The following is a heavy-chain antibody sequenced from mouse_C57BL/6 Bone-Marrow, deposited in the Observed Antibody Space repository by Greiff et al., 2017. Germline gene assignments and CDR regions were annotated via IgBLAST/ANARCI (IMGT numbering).Heavy chain of an antibody. D-gene: IGHD2-4*01. CDR2: IYPRSGNT. Sequence: QVQLQQSGAELARPGASVKLSCKASGYTFTSYGISWVKQRTGQGLEWIGEIYPRSGNTYYNEKFKGKATLTADKSSSTAYMELRSLTSEDTSVYFCARCIYYDYDYDYWGQGTTLTVSS. J-gene: IGHJ2*01. V-gene: IGHV1-81*01. CDR1: GYTFTSYG. CDR3: ARCIYYDYDYDY.